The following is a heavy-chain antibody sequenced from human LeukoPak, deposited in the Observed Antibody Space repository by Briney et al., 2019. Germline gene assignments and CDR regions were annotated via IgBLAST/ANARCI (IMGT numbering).Heavy chain of an antibody. CDR1: GFTFSDYA. CDR3: AKGRGFRVWDPWDN. D-gene: IGHD3-16*01. J-gene: IGHJ4*02. V-gene: IGHV3-23*01. CDR2: ISGGSSGST. Sequence: GGSLRLSCAASGFTFSDYAMSWVRQAPGKGLEWLSVISGGSSGSTYYADSVKGRFTISRDNSKNTLFLEMNSLRVEDTAVYYCAKGRGFRVWDPWDNWGQGTLITVSS.